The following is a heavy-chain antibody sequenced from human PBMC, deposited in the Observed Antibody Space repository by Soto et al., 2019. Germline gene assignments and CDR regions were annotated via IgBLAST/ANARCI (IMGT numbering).Heavy chain of an antibody. CDR2: ISGSGGST. CDR3: AKVRGCISTSCYTDYYYYGMDV. CDR1: GFTFSSYA. J-gene: IGHJ6*02. V-gene: IGHV3-23*01. Sequence: PGGSLRLSCAASGFTFSSYAMSWVRQAPGKGLEWVSAISGSGGSTYYADSVKGRFTISRDNSKNTLYLQMNSLRAEDTAVYYCAKVRGCISTSCYTDYYYYGMDVWGQGTTVTVS. D-gene: IGHD2-2*02.